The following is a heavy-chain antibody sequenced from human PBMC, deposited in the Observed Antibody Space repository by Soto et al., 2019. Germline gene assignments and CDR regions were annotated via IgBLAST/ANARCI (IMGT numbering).Heavy chain of an antibody. CDR3: ARIAAAGSWFDP. J-gene: IGHJ5*02. CDR2: ISAYNGNT. V-gene: IGHV1-18*01. Sequence: ASVKVSCKASGYTFTSYGISWVRPAPGQGLEWMGWISAYNGNTNYAQKLQGRVTMTTDTSTSTAYMELRSLRSDDTAVYYCARIAAAGSWFDPWGQGTLVTVSS. CDR1: GYTFTSYG. D-gene: IGHD6-13*01.